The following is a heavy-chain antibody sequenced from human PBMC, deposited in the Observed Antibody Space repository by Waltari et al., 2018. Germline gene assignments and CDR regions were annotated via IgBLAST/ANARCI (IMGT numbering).Heavy chain of an antibody. J-gene: IGHJ5*02. CDR2: IYPGDSDT. D-gene: IGHD2-2*01. CDR3: ARGSYCSSTSCNNWFDP. V-gene: IGHV5-51*01. CDR1: GYSFTSYW. Sequence: EVQLVQSGAEVKKPGESLKISCKGSGYSFTSYWIGWVRQMPGKGLEWMGMIYPGDSDTRYSPSFQGQVTISADKSISTAYLQWSSLKASDTAMYYCARGSYCSSTSCNNWFDPWGQGTLVTVSS.